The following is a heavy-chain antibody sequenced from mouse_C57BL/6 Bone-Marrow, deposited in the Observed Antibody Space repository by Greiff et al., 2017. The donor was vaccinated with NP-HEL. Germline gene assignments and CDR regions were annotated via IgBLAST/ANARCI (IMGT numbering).Heavy chain of an antibody. CDR1: GFTFSDYG. D-gene: IGHD2-12*01. J-gene: IGHJ2*01. CDR3: ARLTNYFDY. Sequence: EVKLMESGGGLVKPGGSLKLSCAASGFTFSDYGMHWVRQAPEKGLEWVAYISSGSSTIYYADTVKGRFTISRDNAKNTLFLQMTSLRSEDTAMYYCARLTNYFDYWGQGTTLTVSS. CDR2: ISSGSSTI. V-gene: IGHV5-17*01.